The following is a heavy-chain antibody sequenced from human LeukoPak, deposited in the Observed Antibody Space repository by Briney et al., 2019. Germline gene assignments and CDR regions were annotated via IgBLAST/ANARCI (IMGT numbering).Heavy chain of an antibody. D-gene: IGHD6-19*01. CDR2: ISGSSTDT. CDR1: GFIFSDYY. V-gene: IGHV3-11*06. Sequence: GGSLRLSCAASGFIFSDYYMSWIRQAPGKGLEWVSGISGSSTDTNYADSVKGRFTVSRDNAKHSLYLQMNSLRAEDTAVYYCASHSGWYHFDYWGQGTLVTVSS. J-gene: IGHJ4*02. CDR3: ASHSGWYHFDY.